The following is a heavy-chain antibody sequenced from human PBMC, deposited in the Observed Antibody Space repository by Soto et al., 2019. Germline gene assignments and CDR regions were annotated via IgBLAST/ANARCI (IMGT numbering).Heavy chain of an antibody. V-gene: IGHV3-23*01. J-gene: IGHJ4*01. CDR2: ISGSGGYT. CDR1: GFTFSIYA. D-gene: IGHD6-19*01. Sequence: EVQLLESGGGLVQPGGSLRLSCAASGFTFSIYAMSWVRQAPGKGLEWVSAISGSGGYTYYADSVKGRFAISRDNSKNTLYMQKNSLRAEDTAVYYSAKVLKAVAGRYDYWGHGHLVTVSS. CDR3: AKVLKAVAGRYDY.